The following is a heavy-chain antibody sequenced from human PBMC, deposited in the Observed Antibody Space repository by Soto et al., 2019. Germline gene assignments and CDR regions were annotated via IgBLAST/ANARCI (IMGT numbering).Heavy chain of an antibody. CDR3: ARFSGWYSAFDY. CDR1: GGSINIYY. Sequence: SETLSLTCTVSGGSINIYYWSWIRQPPGKGLEWIGYIYSSGSTNYNPSLRSRVTISVGTSKSEFSLKLTSVTAADTAVYYCARFSGWYSAFDYWGQGTPVTVSS. V-gene: IGHV4-59*01. D-gene: IGHD6-19*01. CDR2: IYSSGST. J-gene: IGHJ4*02.